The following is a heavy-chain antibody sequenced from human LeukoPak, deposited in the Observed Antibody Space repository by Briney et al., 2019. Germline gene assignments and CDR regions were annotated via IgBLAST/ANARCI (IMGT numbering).Heavy chain of an antibody. CDR2: IGTTSNSM. CDR3: AREGITAMADAWNDY. J-gene: IGHJ4*02. V-gene: IGHV3-11*04. Sequence: GGSLRLSCAASGFTFSDYYMSWIRQAPGKGLEWVSSIGTTSNSMYYADSLKGRFTISRDNAESSLYLQMNSLRVEDTAVYFCAREGITAMADAWNDYWGQGTLVTVSS. CDR1: GFTFSDYY. D-gene: IGHD5-18*01.